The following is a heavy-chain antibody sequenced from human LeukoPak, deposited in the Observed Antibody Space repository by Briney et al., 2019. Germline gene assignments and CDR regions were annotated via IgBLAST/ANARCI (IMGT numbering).Heavy chain of an antibody. Sequence: GGSLRFSCAASGFTCSSYAMSWVRQAPGKGLEWVSAISGSGGSTFFADSVKGRFTISRDNSKHTLYLQMNSLRAEDTAVYYCAKGTGYSYAFFDYWGQGTLVTVSS. V-gene: IGHV3-23*01. CDR1: GFTCSSYA. J-gene: IGHJ4*02. D-gene: IGHD5-18*01. CDR2: ISGSGGST. CDR3: AKGTGYSYAFFDY.